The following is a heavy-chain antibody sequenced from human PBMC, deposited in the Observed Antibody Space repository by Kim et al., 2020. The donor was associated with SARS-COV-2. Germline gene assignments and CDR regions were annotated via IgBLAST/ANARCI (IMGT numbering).Heavy chain of an antibody. Sequence: SETLSLTCTVSGGSIRDYYWSWIRQPPGKALEWIGYNYNSRSTKYNPSLKSRVTISADTSQNQVSLKLTSVSAADTAVYYCARELRFAEWLSPGVFDIWGQGTVVTVSS. V-gene: IGHV4-59*12. CDR2: NYNSRST. D-gene: IGHD3-3*01. CDR1: GGSIRDYY. J-gene: IGHJ3*02. CDR3: ARELRFAEWLSPGVFDI.